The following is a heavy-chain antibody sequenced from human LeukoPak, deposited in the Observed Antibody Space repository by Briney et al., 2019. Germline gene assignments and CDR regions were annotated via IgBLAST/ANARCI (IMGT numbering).Heavy chain of an antibody. CDR2: IKEDGSEK. Sequence: PGGSLRPSCAASGFTFTNYWMSWVRQAPGKGLEWVANIKEDGSEKYYVDSVKGRFTISRDNAKNSLYLQMNSLRAEDTAMYYCARDLYCYDSNGYAGEAFDIWGQGTMVTVSS. V-gene: IGHV3-7*01. CDR3: ARDLYCYDSNGYAGEAFDI. CDR1: GFTFTNYW. J-gene: IGHJ3*02. D-gene: IGHD3-22*01.